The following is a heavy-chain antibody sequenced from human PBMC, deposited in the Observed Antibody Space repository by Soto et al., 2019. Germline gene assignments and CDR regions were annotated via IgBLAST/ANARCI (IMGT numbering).Heavy chain of an antibody. CDR2: ISGSGATT. D-gene: IGHD3-9*01. Sequence: QPGGSLRLSCAASGFTFSSYAMTWVRQAPGKGLEWVSGISGSGATTSYADSVKGRFTVSRDNSKNTLYLQMNSLRVEDTAVYYCAKLRYFDWSSYNWFEYWGQGTPVTVS. CDR3: AKLRYFDWSSYNWFEY. CDR1: GFTFSSYA. J-gene: IGHJ5*01. V-gene: IGHV3-23*01.